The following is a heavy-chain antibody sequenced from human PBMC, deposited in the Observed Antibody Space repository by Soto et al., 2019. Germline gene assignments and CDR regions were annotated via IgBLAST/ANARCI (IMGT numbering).Heavy chain of an antibody. J-gene: IGHJ6*02. CDR2: IHYTGSI. D-gene: IGHD2-21*02. Sequence: QVQLQQSGPGLVEPSQTLSLTCAVSGGSISSEYFHWTWIRQSPWKGLEWIGYIHYTGSIMYNPSFKSRLTMAVDTTKNQFSLQLTSVTAADTAVYFCAREDDGGDRDYYGLDVWGQGTTVTVSS. CDR3: AREDDGGDRDYYGLDV. V-gene: IGHV4-30-4*08. CDR1: GGSISSEYFH.